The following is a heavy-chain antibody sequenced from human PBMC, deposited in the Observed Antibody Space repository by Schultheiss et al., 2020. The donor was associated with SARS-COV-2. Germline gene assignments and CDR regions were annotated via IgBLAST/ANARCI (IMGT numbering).Heavy chain of an antibody. CDR3: ARGRSGYYYYFDY. CDR1: GFTFSSYW. Sequence: GGSLRLSCAASGFTFSSYWMHWVRQAPGKGLVWVSRINSDGSSTSYADSVKGRFTISRDNSTSTLSLQMNSLRAEDTAVYYCARGRSGYYYYFDYWGQGTLVTVSS. CDR2: INSDGSST. J-gene: IGHJ4*02. D-gene: IGHD3-22*01. V-gene: IGHV3-74*01.